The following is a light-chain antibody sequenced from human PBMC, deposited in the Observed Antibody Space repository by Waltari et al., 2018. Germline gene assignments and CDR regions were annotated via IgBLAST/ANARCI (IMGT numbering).Light chain of an antibody. CDR1: SIDVGTYDY. Sequence: QSALTQPASVSGPPGQSITISCTGTSIDVGTYDYVSWYQQHPGKAPKLMIYDVTKRPSGIANRFSGSKSGNTASLTISGLQAEDEADYYCSSYTTSSTVYVFGTGTKVTVL. CDR3: SSYTTSSTVYV. CDR2: DVT. J-gene: IGLJ1*01. V-gene: IGLV2-14*03.